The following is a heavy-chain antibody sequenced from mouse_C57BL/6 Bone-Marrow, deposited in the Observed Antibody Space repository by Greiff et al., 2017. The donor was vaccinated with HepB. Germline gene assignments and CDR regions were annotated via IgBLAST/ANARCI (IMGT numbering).Heavy chain of an antibody. D-gene: IGHD1-1*01. CDR1: GYTFTSYW. CDR3: TRKKNYGSSPSWFAY. J-gene: IGHJ3*01. CDR2: IYPGNSDT. Sequence: VQLQQSGTVLARPGASVKMSCKTSGYTFTSYWMHWVKQRPGQGLEWIGAIYPGNSDTSYNQKFKGKAKLTAVTSASTAYMELSRLTNEDSAVYYCTRKKNYGSSPSWFAYWGQGTLVTVSA. V-gene: IGHV1-5*01.